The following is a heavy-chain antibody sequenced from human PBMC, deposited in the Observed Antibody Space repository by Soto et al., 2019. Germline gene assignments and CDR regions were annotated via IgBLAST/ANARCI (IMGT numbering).Heavy chain of an antibody. CDR3: ARYCSSTSCDHYFDY. Sequence: GASVKVSCKASGYSFTNYDISWVRQAPGQGLEWMGWISPYNGDTNYAQKLQGRATMTTDTSTSTAYMELRSLRSDDTAVYYCARYCSSTSCDHYFDYWGQGTLVTVSS. CDR2: ISPYNGDT. CDR1: GYSFTNYD. D-gene: IGHD2-2*01. V-gene: IGHV1-18*01. J-gene: IGHJ4*02.